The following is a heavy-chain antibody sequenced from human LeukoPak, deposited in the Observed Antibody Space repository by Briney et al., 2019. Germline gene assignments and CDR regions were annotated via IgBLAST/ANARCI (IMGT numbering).Heavy chain of an antibody. CDR1: GYSISDGNY. CDR2: IFHTGST. Sequence: PSETLSLTCTVSGYSISDGNYWGWIRQPPGKGLEWIGSIFHTGSTYDNPSLKSRVTTSVDTSKNQFSLSLNSVTAADTAVYYCARRRDGYNFGSFYFDYWGQGTLVTVSS. J-gene: IGHJ4*02. D-gene: IGHD5-24*01. CDR3: ARRRDGYNFGSFYFDY. V-gene: IGHV4-38-2*02.